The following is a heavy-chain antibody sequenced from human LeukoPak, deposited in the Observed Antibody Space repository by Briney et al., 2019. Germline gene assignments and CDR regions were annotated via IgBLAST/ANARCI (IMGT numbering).Heavy chain of an antibody. J-gene: IGHJ4*02. CDR1: GFTFSSYG. CDR3: AKDGPGVLERWCFDY. Sequence: GGSLRLSCAASGFTFSSYGMHWVRQAPGKGLEWVSAISGSGGSTYYADSVKGRFTISRDNSKNTLYLQMNSLRAEDTAVYYCAKDGPGVLERWCFDYWGQGTLVTVSS. CDR2: ISGSGGST. V-gene: IGHV3-23*01. D-gene: IGHD1-1*01.